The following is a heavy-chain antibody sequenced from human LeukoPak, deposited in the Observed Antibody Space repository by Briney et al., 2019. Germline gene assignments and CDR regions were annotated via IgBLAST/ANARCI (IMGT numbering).Heavy chain of an antibody. J-gene: IGHJ4*02. CDR2: IKQDGSEK. CDR3: ARCGHPHTFGVAGY. D-gene: IGHD3-3*01. Sequence: GGSLRLSCAASGFTFSSYWMSWVRQAPGKGLEWVANIKQDGSEKYYVDSVKGRFTISRDNAKSSLYLQMNSLRAEDTAVYYCARCGHPHTFGVAGYWGQGTLVTVSS. V-gene: IGHV3-7*01. CDR1: GFTFSSYW.